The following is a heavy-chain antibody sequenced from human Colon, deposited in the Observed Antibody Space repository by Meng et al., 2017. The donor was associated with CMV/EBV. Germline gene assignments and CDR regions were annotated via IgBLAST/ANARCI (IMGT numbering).Heavy chain of an antibody. V-gene: IGHV1-8*03. CDR2: MNPNSGNT. Sequence: ASVKVSCKASGYTFTSYDINWVRQATGQGLEWMGWMNPNSGNTGYVQKFQGRVTITRNTSISTAYMELSSLRSEDTAVYYCARVRTYYYDSSPGADYGMDVWGQGTTVTVSS. D-gene: IGHD3-22*01. CDR3: ARVRTYYYDSSPGADYGMDV. J-gene: IGHJ6*02. CDR1: GYTFTSYD.